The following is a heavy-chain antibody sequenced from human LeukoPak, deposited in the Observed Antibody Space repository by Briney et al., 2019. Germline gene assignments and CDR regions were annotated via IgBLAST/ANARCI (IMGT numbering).Heavy chain of an antibody. V-gene: IGHV4-38-2*01. Sequence: SETLSLTCAVSGYSISTDYYWGWIRQPPGKGLERIATIYHSGSTYYNPSLRSRVTISIDTSKNQFSLKLSSVTAADTAVYYCARQAYYYDSSGYYSIPGLIDYWGQGTLVTVSS. D-gene: IGHD3-22*01. CDR3: ARQAYYYDSSGYYSIPGLIDY. CDR2: IYHSGST. J-gene: IGHJ4*02. CDR1: GYSISTDYY.